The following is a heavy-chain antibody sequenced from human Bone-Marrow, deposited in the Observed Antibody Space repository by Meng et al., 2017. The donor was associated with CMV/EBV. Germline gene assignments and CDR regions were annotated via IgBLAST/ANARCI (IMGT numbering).Heavy chain of an antibody. CDR2: ISYDGSNK. D-gene: IGHD2-2*01. J-gene: IGHJ6*02. CDR3: VRGCSTSCYYGMDV. Sequence: GGSLRLSCAASGFTFSSYAMHWVRQAPGKGLEWVAVISYDGSNKYYADSVKGRFTISRDNAKKSLYLQMKSLRAEDTAVYYCVRGCSTSCYYGMDVWGQGTTVTVSS. CDR1: GFTFSSYA. V-gene: IGHV3-30-3*01.